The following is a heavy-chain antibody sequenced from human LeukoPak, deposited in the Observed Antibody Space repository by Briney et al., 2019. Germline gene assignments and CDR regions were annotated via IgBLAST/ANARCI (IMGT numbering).Heavy chain of an antibody. Sequence: ASVKVSCKASGYTFTGYYMHWVRQAPGQGLEWMGWINPNSGGTNYAQKFQGRVTMTRDTSISTAYMGLSRLRSDDTAVYYCARESRGGAYCSGGSCSLGYWGQGTLVTVSS. D-gene: IGHD2-15*01. V-gene: IGHV1-2*02. J-gene: IGHJ4*02. CDR2: INPNSGGT. CDR3: ARESRGGAYCSGGSCSLGY. CDR1: GYTFTGYY.